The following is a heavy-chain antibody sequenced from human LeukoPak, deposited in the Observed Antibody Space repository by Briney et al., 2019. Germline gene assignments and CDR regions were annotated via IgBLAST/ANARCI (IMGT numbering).Heavy chain of an antibody. J-gene: IGHJ1*01. CDR2: ISYDGSNK. CDR3: AKPPKEGLATEYFQH. CDR1: GFTFSTYG. V-gene: IGHV3-30*18. Sequence: TGGSLRLSCAASGFTFSTYGMHWVRQAPGKGLEWVAVISYDGSNKFYADSVKGRFTISRDNSKNTLYLQMNSLRAEDTALYYCAKPPKEGLATEYFQHWGQGTLVTVSS.